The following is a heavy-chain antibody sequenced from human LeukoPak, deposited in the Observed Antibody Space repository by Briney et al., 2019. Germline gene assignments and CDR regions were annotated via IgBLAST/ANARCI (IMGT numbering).Heavy chain of an antibody. Sequence: ASVKVSCKASGYTFTSYDINWVRQATGQGLEWMGWMNPNSGNTGYAQKFQGRVTMTRNTSISTAYMELSSLRSEDTAVYYCARGRTSVDCSGGSCYCFDYWGQGTLVTVSS. J-gene: IGHJ4*02. CDR3: ARGRTSVDCSGGSCYCFDY. D-gene: IGHD2-15*01. V-gene: IGHV1-8*01. CDR1: GYTFTSYD. CDR2: MNPNSGNT.